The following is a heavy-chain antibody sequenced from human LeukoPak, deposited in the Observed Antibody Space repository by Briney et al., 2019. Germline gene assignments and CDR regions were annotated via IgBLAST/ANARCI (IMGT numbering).Heavy chain of an antibody. CDR1: GGPISSCY. Sequence: SETLSLTCTVSGGPISSCYWSWIRQPPGKGLEWIGYIYYSGSTNYNPSLKSRVTISVDTSKNQFSLKLSSVTAADTAVYYCARLISGNWFDPWGQGTLVTVSS. CDR3: ARLISGNWFDP. CDR2: IYYSGST. D-gene: IGHD2-15*01. V-gene: IGHV4-59*08. J-gene: IGHJ5*02.